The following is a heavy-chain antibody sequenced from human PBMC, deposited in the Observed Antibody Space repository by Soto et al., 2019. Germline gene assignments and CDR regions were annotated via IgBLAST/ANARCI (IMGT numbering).Heavy chain of an antibody. V-gene: IGHV5-10-1*01. Sequence: PGESLKISCKGSGYSFTSYWISWVRQMPGKGLEWMGRIDPSDSYTNYSPSFQGHVTISADKSISTAYLQWSSLKASDTAMYYCARNPILFGVVKDWFDPWGQGTLVTVSS. J-gene: IGHJ5*02. CDR3: ARNPILFGVVKDWFDP. D-gene: IGHD3-3*01. CDR2: IDPSDSYT. CDR1: GYSFTSYW.